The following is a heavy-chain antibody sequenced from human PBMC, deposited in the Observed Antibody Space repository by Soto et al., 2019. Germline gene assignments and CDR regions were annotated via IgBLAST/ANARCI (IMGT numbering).Heavy chain of an antibody. CDR1: GFTFSIST. J-gene: IGHJ6*02. CDR2: ISSGSTYF. V-gene: IGHV3-21*01. CDR3: ARDLSGRADV. D-gene: IGHD3-10*01. Sequence: EVQLVESGGGLVKSGGSLTLSCAASGFTFSISTMIWVRQAPGKRLEWVSSISSGSTYFYYADSVKGRFSISRDNAKRSLFLQMNSLRAEDTAVYYCARDLSGRADVWGQGTTVTVSS.